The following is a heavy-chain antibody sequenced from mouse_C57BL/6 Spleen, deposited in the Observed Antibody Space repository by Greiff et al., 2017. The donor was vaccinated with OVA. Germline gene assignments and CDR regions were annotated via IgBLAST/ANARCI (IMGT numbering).Heavy chain of an antibody. Sequence: QVQLQQSGPELVKPGASVKISCKASGYAFSSSWMNWVKQRPGKGLEWIGRIYPGDGDTNYNGKFKGKATLTAGKSSSTAYMQLSSLTSEDSAVYFCARDYYGSSLFAYWGQGTLVTVSA. CDR3: ARDYYGSSLFAY. J-gene: IGHJ3*01. D-gene: IGHD1-1*01. CDR2: IYPGDGDT. CDR1: GYAFSSSW. V-gene: IGHV1-82*01.